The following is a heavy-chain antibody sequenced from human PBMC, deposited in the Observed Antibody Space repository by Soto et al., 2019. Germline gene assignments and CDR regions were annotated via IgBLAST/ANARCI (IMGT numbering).Heavy chain of an antibody. Sequence: EVQLLESGGGLVQPGGSLRVSCVASGFSFSGYTMTWVRQPPGKGLEWVASISGTGLSTYCADSVKGRFTVSRDNSKKTVNLQMNTLRTEDTAIYFCAKIARPSPTSGTLDSWGQGTLVTVSS. CDR3: AKIARPSPTSGTLDS. J-gene: IGHJ4*02. D-gene: IGHD6-19*01. V-gene: IGHV3-23*01. CDR2: ISGTGLST. CDR1: GFSFSGYT.